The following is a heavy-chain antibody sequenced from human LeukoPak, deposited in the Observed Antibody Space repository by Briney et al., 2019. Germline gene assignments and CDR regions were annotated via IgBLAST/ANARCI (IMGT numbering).Heavy chain of an antibody. J-gene: IGHJ4*02. CDR1: GFSFRNFA. Sequence: PGGSLRLSWAASGFSFRNFAMHWVRQGPGKGLVWVSRVSNDGSATTYPDSVKGRFTISRDNAKNSLYLQMNSLRDEDSAVYFCAREAPCGTDCSFYHDFWGQGARVTVSS. V-gene: IGHV3-74*01. CDR3: AREAPCGTDCSFYHDF. D-gene: IGHD2-21*02. CDR2: VSNDGSAT.